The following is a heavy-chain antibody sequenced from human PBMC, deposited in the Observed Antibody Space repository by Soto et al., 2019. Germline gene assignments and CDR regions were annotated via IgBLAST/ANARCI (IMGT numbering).Heavy chain of an antibody. CDR3: AGANHYYYYGMDV. D-gene: IGHD7-27*01. CDR1: GYTFTGYC. V-gene: IGHV1-2*02. Sequence: GASVKVSCKASGYTFTGYCMHWVRQAPGQGLEWMGWINPNSGGTNYAQKFQGRVTMTRDTSISTAYMELSRLRSDDTAVYYCAGANHYYYYGMDVWGQGTTVTVSS. J-gene: IGHJ6*02. CDR2: INPNSGGT.